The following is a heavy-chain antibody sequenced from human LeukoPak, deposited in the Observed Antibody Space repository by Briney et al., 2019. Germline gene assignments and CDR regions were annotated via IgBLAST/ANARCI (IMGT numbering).Heavy chain of an antibody. CDR3: ARGRPRRFWRFDP. V-gene: IGHV1-8*01. CDR2: MNPNSGNT. J-gene: IGHJ5*02. Sequence: ASVKVSCKASGYTFTSYDINWVRQATGQGLEWMGCMNPNSGNTGYAQKFQGRVTMTRNTSIRTAYMELSSLRSEDTAVYYCARGRPRRFWRFDPWGQGTLVTVSS. CDR1: GYTFTSYD.